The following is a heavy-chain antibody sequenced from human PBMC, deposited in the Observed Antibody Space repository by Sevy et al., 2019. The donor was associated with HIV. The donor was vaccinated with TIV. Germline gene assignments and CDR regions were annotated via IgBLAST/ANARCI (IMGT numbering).Heavy chain of an antibody. Sequence: GGSLRLSCVGSGFTFGSYAMSWVRQAPGKGLEWVSGVSVNGGSIFYADSVKGRFTISRDNSQKSLFLQTNSLRADGTGVYYCAKWRSRNPGPGEFDLWGQGTLVTVSS. CDR2: VSVNGGSI. V-gene: IGHV3-23*01. J-gene: IGHJ5*02. CDR1: GFTFGSYA. D-gene: IGHD7-27*01. CDR3: AKWRSRNPGPGEFDL.